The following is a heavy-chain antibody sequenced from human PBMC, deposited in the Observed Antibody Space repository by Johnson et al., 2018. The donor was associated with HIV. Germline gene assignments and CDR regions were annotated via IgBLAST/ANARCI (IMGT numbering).Heavy chain of an antibody. J-gene: IGHJ3*02. CDR3: ARANFNYYDSSGPDGHDAFDI. Sequence: VHLVESGGGVVQPGGSLRLSCAASGFTFSSYGMHWVRQAPGKGLGWVANIKQDGSEKYYVDSVKGRFTISRDNAKNSLYLQMNSLRAEDTAVYYCARANFNYYDSSGPDGHDAFDIWGQGTMVTVSS. CDR1: GFTFSSYG. CDR2: IKQDGSEK. V-gene: IGHV3-7*01. D-gene: IGHD3-22*01.